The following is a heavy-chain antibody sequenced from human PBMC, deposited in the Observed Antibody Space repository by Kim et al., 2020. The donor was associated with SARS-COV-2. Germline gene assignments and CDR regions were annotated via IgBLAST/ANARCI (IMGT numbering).Heavy chain of an antibody. CDR3: ARGRFRSSSNCYSYMDV. CDR2: IWYDGSNK. CDR1: GFGFGVYG. Sequence: LSLTCAASGFGFGVYGMHWVRQAPGKGLEWVAVIWYDGSNKEYADSVKGRFTISRDNSKNTLYLQMNSLRADDTAVYFCARGRFRSSSNCYSYMDVW. V-gene: IGHV3-33*01. J-gene: IGHJ6*03. D-gene: IGHD2-2*01.